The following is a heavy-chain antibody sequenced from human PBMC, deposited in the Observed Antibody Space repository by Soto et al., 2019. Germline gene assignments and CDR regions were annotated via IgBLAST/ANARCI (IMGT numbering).Heavy chain of an antibody. Sequence: PSETLSLTCTVSGGSISSGDYYWSWIRQPPGKGLEWIGYIYYSGSTYYNPSLKSRVTISVDTSKNQFSLKLSSVTAADTAVYYCARDRGYYYDSSGTIRGMDAWGQGTTVTVSS. J-gene: IGHJ6*02. CDR2: IYYSGST. V-gene: IGHV4-30-4*01. CDR1: GGSISSGDYY. D-gene: IGHD3-22*01. CDR3: ARDRGYYYDSSGTIRGMDA.